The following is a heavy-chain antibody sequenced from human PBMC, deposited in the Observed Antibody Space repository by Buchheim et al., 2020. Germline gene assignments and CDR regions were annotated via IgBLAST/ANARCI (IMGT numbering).Heavy chain of an antibody. D-gene: IGHD3-3*01. J-gene: IGHJ4*02. CDR3: ARDTRGPIFGVVKGFDY. CDR1: GYTLSSYG. V-gene: IGHV1-18*04. Sequence: QVQLVQSGREVKKPGASVKVSCKASGYTLSSYGLAWVRQAPGQGPEWMGWSSSHNGSPKYAQKFQGRVTMTTDTSTNTSSMELRSLRSDDTAVYYCARDTRGPIFGVVKGFDYWGQGTL. CDR2: SSSHNGSP.